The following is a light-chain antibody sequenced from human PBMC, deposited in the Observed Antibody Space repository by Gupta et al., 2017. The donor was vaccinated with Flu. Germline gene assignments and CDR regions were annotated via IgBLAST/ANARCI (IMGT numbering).Light chain of an antibody. Sequence: DIQLTQSPSFLSASVGDRVTITCRASQGISIDLAWYQQKPGKAPNLLIYGASTLHTGVPSRFSGSGSGTEFTLTISSLQPEDFGTYYCQRRYNFQLTFGHGTKVDIK. CDR2: GAS. V-gene: IGKV1-9*01. CDR3: QRRYNFQLT. CDR1: QGISID. J-gene: IGKJ3*01.